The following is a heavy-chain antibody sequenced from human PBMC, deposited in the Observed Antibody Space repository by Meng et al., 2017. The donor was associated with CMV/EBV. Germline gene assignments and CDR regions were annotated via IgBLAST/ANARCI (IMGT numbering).Heavy chain of an antibody. J-gene: IGHJ4*02. CDR2: INPNSAGT. V-gene: IGHV1-2*06. CDR1: GYSFIGHY. Sequence: QVRLGQSGSEVKKPGASVKVSCKASGYSFIGHYIHWVRQAPGQGLEWMGRINPNSAGTNYVEKFQGRVTMTRDTSNNIVYMELTRLTSDDTAVYYCTRSWIDSFTPDFDYWGQGTLVTVSS. D-gene: IGHD2-2*03. CDR3: TRSWIDSFTPDFDY.